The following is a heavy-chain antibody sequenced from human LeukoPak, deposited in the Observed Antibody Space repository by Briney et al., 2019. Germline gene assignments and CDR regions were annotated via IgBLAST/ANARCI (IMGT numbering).Heavy chain of an antibody. CDR1: GYTFTGYY. CDR2: INPNSGGT. Sequence: ASVKVSCKASGYTFTGYYMHWVRQAPGQGLEWMGWINPNSGGTNYAQKFQGRVTMTRDTSISTAYMELSRLRSDDTAVYYCARDLRSYSSGWSNWFDPWGQGTLVTVSS. J-gene: IGHJ5*02. V-gene: IGHV1-2*02. D-gene: IGHD6-19*01. CDR3: ARDLRSYSSGWSNWFDP.